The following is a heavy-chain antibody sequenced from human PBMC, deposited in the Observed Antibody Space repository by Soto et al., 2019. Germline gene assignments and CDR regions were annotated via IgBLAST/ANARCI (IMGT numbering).Heavy chain of an antibody. D-gene: IGHD3-9*01. V-gene: IGHV1-2*02. Sequence: QVQLVQSGAEVKKPGASVKVSCKASEYIFIGYYIHWVRQAPGQGLEWMGWINPNSGGTNYAQRFQGRVTMTRDTSISTAYMELTRLRSDDTAVYYCARERSLRYDILTDDSGMDVWGQGTTVTVSS. CDR2: INPNSGGT. CDR3: ARERSLRYDILTDDSGMDV. CDR1: EYIFIGYY. J-gene: IGHJ6*02.